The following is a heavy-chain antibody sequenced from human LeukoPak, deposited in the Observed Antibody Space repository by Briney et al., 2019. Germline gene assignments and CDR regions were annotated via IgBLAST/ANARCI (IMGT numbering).Heavy chain of an antibody. D-gene: IGHD6-19*01. CDR1: GDPISIHSDY. CDR2: IYTSGST. J-gene: IGHJ4*02. V-gene: IGHV4-61*02. CDR3: ASGPGWYPFDY. Sequence: PSETLSLTCTVSGDPISIHSDYKWTWIRQPAGKGLEWIGRIYTSGSTNYNPSLKSRVTISVDTSKNQFSLKLSSVTAADTAVYYCASGPGWYPFDYWGQGTLVTVSS.